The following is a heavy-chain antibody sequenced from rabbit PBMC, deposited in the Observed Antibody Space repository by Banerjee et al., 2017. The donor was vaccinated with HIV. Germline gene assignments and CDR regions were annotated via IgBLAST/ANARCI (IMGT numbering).Heavy chain of an antibody. J-gene: IGHJ4*01. CDR1: GFDFSSYG. D-gene: IGHD1-1*01. V-gene: IGHV1S47*01. CDR2: IDPVFGRT. CDR3: ARDSASSSGWYPYYFNL. Sequence: QEQLVESGGGLVQPGESLKLSCKASGFDFSSYGVSWVRQAPGKGLEWIGYIDPVFGRTYYASWVNGRFTISSHNAQNTLYLQLNSLTAADTATYFCARDSASSSGWYPYYFNLWGPGTLVTVS.